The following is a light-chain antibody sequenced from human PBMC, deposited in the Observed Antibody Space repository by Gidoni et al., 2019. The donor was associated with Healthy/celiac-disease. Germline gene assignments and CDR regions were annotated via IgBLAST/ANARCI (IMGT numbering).Light chain of an antibody. CDR2: DAS. Sequence: IVLTQSPATLSLSPGARATLSCRASQSVSSYLAWYQQKPGQAPRLLIYDASNRATGIPARFSGSGSGTDFTLTISSLEPEDFAVYYCQQRSNWLLTFGGGTKVEIK. CDR3: QQRSNWLLT. J-gene: IGKJ4*01. CDR1: QSVSSY. V-gene: IGKV3-11*01.